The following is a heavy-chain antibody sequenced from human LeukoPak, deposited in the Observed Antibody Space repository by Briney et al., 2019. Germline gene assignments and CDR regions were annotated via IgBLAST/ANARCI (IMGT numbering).Heavy chain of an antibody. J-gene: IGHJ6*02. CDR1: GGSISGGGYS. CDR2: MSDSGSS. V-gene: IGHV4-30-2*01. Sequence: PSQTLSLTCAVSGGSISGGGYSWGWIRQPPGKGLEWIGYMSDSGSSYYNPSLKSRVTISVDRSKNHFSLKLSSVTAADTAVYYCATLPIVATISGYYYGMDVWGQGTTVTASS. CDR3: ATLPIVATISGYYYGMDV. D-gene: IGHD5-12*01.